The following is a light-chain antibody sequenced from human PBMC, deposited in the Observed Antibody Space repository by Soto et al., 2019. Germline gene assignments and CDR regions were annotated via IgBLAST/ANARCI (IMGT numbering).Light chain of an antibody. Sequence: EIVLTQSPATLSSSPVERATLSFRASQTVGVRLAWYQHKPGQAPRLLIYEASNRAAGIPARFSGRGSGTDFTLTITSLEPEDFAFYYCHQRQRWPRTFGQGTKVDIK. CDR2: EAS. V-gene: IGKV3-11*01. J-gene: IGKJ1*01. CDR3: HQRQRWPRT. CDR1: QTVGVR.